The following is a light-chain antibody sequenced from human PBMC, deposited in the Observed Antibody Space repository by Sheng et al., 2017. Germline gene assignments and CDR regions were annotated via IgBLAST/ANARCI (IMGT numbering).Light chain of an antibody. CDR2: GAS. Sequence: EIVLTQSPGTLSLSPGERATLSCRASQSVTSGYLAWYQQKPGQAPRLLIYGASRRATGIPDRFSGSGSGTDFTLTISRLEPEDFAVYYCQQYADSPRTFAQGTKVEI. CDR1: QSVTSGY. CDR3: QQYADSPRT. V-gene: IGKV3-20*01. J-gene: IGKJ1*01.